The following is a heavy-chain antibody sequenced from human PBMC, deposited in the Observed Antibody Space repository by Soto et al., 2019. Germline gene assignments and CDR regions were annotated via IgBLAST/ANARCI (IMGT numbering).Heavy chain of an antibody. CDR1: GFTFSSYA. D-gene: IGHD2-15*01. CDR3: AKGGTIVVVVAAFFDY. Sequence: GGSLRLSCAASGFTFSSYAMSWVRQAPGKGLEWVSAISGSGGSTYYADSVKGRFTISRDNSKNTLYLQMNSLRAEDTAVYYCAKGGTIVVVVAAFFDYWGQGTLVTVSS. J-gene: IGHJ4*02. CDR2: ISGSGGST. V-gene: IGHV3-23*01.